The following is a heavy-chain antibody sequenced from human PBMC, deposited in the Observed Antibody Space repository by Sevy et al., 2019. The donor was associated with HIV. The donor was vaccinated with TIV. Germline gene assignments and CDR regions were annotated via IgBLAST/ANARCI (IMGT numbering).Heavy chain of an antibody. CDR2: TYYRSTWHR. D-gene: IGHD1-20*01. J-gene: IGHJ4*02. V-gene: IGHV6-1*01. CDR3: ASDHNFVLDF. Sequence: SQTLSLTCAISGDTVSTDSAAWNWIRQSPARGLEWLGRTYYRSTWHRDYGTSLNSRMTINPDTSKNQFSLQLESVTPEDTAIYYCASDHNFVLDFWGQGILVTVSS. CDR1: GDTVSTDSAA.